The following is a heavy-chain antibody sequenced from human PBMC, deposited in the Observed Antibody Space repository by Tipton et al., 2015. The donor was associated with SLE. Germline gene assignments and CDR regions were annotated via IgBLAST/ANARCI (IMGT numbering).Heavy chain of an antibody. CDR1: GGSFSNYY. V-gene: IGHV4-34*01. Sequence: TLSLTCAVYGGSFSNYYWSWIRQPPGKGLEWIGENNHSGSTNYNPSLKSRVTISVDTSKNQFSLKPSSVTAADTAVYYCARAGGYRYRFDYWGQGTLVTVSS. CDR3: ARAGGYRYRFDY. D-gene: IGHD5-18*01. CDR2: NNHSGST. J-gene: IGHJ4*02.